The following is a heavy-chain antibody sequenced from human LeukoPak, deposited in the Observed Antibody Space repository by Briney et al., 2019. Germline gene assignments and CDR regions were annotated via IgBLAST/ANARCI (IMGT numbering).Heavy chain of an antibody. V-gene: IGHV3-7*01. CDR3: ARGVGALFDL. Sequence: GGSLRLSCAASGFTFSNYWMTWVRQAPGKGLEWVANIKQDGSEKYYVDSVKGRFTISRDNAQNSLFLQMNSLRDEDTAVYYCARGVGALFDLWCQGTLVIVSS. J-gene: IGHJ5*02. D-gene: IGHD3-10*01. CDR1: GFTFSNYW. CDR2: IKQDGSEK.